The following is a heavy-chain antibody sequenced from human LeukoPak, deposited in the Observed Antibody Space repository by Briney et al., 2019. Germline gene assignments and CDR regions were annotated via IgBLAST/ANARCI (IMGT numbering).Heavy chain of an antibody. Sequence: PGGSLRLSCAASGFTFSSYAMSWVRQAPGKGLEWVSAISGSGGSTYYADSVKGRFTISRDNSKNTLYLQMNSLRAEDTAVYYCAKDESGSFGVVVCYYYYGMDVWGQGTTVTVSS. J-gene: IGHJ6*02. D-gene: IGHD3-3*01. V-gene: IGHV3-23*01. CDR1: GFTFSSYA. CDR3: AKDESGSFGVVVCYYYYGMDV. CDR2: ISGSGGST.